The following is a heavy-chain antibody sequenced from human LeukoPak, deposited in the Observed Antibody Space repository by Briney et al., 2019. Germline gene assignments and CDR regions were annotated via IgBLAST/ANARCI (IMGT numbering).Heavy chain of an antibody. CDR2: IYYSGST. J-gene: IGHJ5*02. CDR3: ARHKKSIVDSDMGP. Sequence: PSETLSLTCTVSGGSISSGNSFWGWIRQPPGKGLEWIGNIYYSGSTNYNPSLSSRVTISVETSQNQFSLKLSSVTAADTAVYYCARHKKSIVDSDMGPWGQGTLVTVSS. D-gene: IGHD5-18*01. CDR1: GGSISSGNSF. V-gene: IGHV4-39*01.